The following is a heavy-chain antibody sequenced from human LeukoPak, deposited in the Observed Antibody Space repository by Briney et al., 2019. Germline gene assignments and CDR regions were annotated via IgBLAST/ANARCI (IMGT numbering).Heavy chain of an antibody. D-gene: IGHD2-15*01. Sequence: PSETLSLTCTVSGGSIISSNYYWGWIRQPPGKGLEWIATIYYSGSTYYNPSLNSRVTISVDTSKNQFSLKLTSVTAADTAVYCCVRRGGCSGGSCYSLYFDYWGQGTLVTVSS. J-gene: IGHJ4*02. CDR2: IYYSGST. V-gene: IGHV4-39*01. CDR3: VRRGGCSGGSCYSLYFDY. CDR1: GGSIISSNYY.